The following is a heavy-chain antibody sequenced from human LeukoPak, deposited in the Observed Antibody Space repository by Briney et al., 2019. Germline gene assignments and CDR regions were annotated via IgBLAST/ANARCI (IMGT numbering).Heavy chain of an antibody. D-gene: IGHD3-22*01. CDR2: IYYIGST. CDR1: GASISTGSYY. Sequence: SETLSLTCTVSGASISTGSYYWGWIRQPPGKGLEWIGNIYYIGSTYYNPSLKNRVTISVDTSKNQFSLKLTSVTAADTAMYYCARAPHFFDTSGSRYYFDYWGQGALVTVSS. CDR3: ARAPHFFDTSGSRYYFDY. J-gene: IGHJ4*02. V-gene: IGHV4-39*07.